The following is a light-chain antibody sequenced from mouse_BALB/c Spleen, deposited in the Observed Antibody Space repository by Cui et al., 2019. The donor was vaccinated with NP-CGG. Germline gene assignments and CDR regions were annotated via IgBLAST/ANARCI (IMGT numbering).Light chain of an antibody. Sequence: QAVVPQESALNTSPGETVTLTCRSSTGAVTTSNYANWVQEKPDQLFTGLIGGTNNRAPGVPARFSGSLIGDKAALTITGAQTEDEAIYFCALWYSNHWVFGGGTKLTVL. CDR1: TGAVTTSNY. CDR3: ALWYSNHWV. J-gene: IGLJ1*01. CDR2: GTN. V-gene: IGLV1*01.